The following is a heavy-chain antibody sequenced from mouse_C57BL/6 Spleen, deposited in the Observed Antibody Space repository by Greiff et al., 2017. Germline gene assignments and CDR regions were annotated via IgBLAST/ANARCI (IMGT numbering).Heavy chain of an antibody. Sequence: QVQLQQPGAELVKPGASVKMSCKASGYTFTSYWITWVKQRPGQGLEWIGDIYPGSGSTNYNEKFKSKATLTVDTSSSTAYMQLSSLTTEDSAIYYCARDWDDAMDDWGQGTSVTVSS. V-gene: IGHV1-55*01. CDR2: IYPGSGST. CDR1: GYTFTSYW. J-gene: IGHJ4*01. CDR3: ARDWDDAMDD. D-gene: IGHD4-1*01.